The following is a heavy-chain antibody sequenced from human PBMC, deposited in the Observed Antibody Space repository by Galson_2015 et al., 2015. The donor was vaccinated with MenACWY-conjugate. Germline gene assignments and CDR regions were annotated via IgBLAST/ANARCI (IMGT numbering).Heavy chain of an antibody. Sequence: SLRLSCAASGFTSNNYWMHWVRQPPGKGLEWISYIKADGSFSNYADSVKGRFTISTDNAKNMVYLQMDGLGDEDTAVYFCAMDNNWSFDSWGQGTLVTVSS. CDR3: AMDNNWSFDS. CDR2: IKADGSFS. D-gene: IGHD1-1*01. J-gene: IGHJ4*02. CDR1: GFTSNNYW. V-gene: IGHV3-74*01.